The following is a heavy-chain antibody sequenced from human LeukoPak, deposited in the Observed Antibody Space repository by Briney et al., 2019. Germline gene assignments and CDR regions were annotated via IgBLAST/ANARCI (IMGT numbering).Heavy chain of an antibody. D-gene: IGHD5-18*01. V-gene: IGHV4-61*08. CDR2: IYYSGST. Sequence: SQTLSLTCTVSGGSISSGDYYWSWIRQPPGKGLEWIGYIYYSGSTNCNPSLKSRVTISVDTSKNQFSLKLSSVTAAGTAVYYCARVMDYSYGQAVYYFDYWGQGTLVTVSS. CDR1: GGSISSGDYY. CDR3: ARVMDYSYGQAVYYFDY. J-gene: IGHJ4*02.